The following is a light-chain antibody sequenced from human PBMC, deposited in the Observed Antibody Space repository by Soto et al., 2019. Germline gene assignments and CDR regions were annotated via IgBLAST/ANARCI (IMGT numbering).Light chain of an antibody. Sequence: DIQMTQSPSSLSASVGDRVTITCQASQDISNYLNWYQQKPGKAPKLLIYDASNLETGVPSRFSGSGSGTYFTFTISSLQPEDIATYYCKQYDNLPSFTFGPGTKVDIK. CDR3: KQYDNLPSFT. V-gene: IGKV1-33*01. J-gene: IGKJ3*01. CDR1: QDISNY. CDR2: DAS.